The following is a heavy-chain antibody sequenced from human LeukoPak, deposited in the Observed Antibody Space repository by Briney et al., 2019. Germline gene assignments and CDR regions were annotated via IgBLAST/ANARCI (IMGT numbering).Heavy chain of an antibody. Sequence: ASVKVSCKASGYTFTSYDINWVRQATGQGLEWMGWMNPNSGNTGYAQKLQGRVTMTRNTSNSTAYMELSSLRSEDTAVYYCARGKGGDGYNLRWLDPWGQGTLVTVSS. D-gene: IGHD5-24*01. V-gene: IGHV1-8*01. CDR3: ARGKGGDGYNLRWLDP. CDR1: GYTFTSYD. CDR2: MNPNSGNT. J-gene: IGHJ5*02.